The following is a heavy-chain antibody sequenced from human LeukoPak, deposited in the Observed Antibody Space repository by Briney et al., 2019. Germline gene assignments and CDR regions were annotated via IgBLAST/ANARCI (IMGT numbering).Heavy chain of an antibody. V-gene: IGHV4-4*07. CDR2: IHSSGST. J-gene: IGHJ5*02. CDR3: ARHGSAYDILTGYYNVNWFDP. Sequence: PSETLSLTCTVSGGSINSYSWSWIRQPAGKGLEWIGRIHSSGSTNYNPSLKSRVTISVDTSKNQFSLKLSSVTAADTAVYYCARHGSAYDILTGYYNVNWFDPWGQGTLVTVSS. CDR1: GGSINSYS. D-gene: IGHD3-9*01.